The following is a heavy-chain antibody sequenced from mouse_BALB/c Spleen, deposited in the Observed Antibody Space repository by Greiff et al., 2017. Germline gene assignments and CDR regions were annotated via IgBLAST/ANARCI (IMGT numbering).Heavy chain of an antibody. J-gene: IGHJ2*01. CDR2: ISSGGSYT. CDR1: GFTFSSYG. CDR3: ARQGDGYYY. Sequence: EVQLVESGGDLVKPGGSLKLSCAASGFTFSSYGMSWVRQTPDKRLEWVATISSGGSYTYYPDSVKGRFTISRDNAKNTLYLQMSSLKSEDTAMYYCARQGDGYYYWGQGTTLTVSS. V-gene: IGHV5-6*01. D-gene: IGHD2-3*01.